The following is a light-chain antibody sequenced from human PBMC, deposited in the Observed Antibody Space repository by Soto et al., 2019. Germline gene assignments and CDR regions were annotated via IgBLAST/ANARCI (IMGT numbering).Light chain of an antibody. CDR3: QQRSNWPPIT. CDR1: QSISSG. CDR2: DAS. Sequence: DIQMTQSPSTLSASLGDRVTITCRASQSISSGLAWYQQKPGKAPKVLIYDASSLQSGVPSRFSGSGSGTDFTLTISSLEPEDFAVYYCQQRSNWPPITFGQGTRLEI. V-gene: IGKV1-5*01. J-gene: IGKJ5*01.